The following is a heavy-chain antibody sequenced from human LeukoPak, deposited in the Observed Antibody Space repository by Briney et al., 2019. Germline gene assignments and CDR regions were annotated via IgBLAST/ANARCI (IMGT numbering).Heavy chain of an antibody. CDR1: GFTVSSNY. Sequence: PGGSLRLSCAVSGFTVSSNYMTWVRQAPGKGLEWVSAIYSDGSTYYADSVKGRFTISRDNSKNTLYLQMNSLRAEDTAVYYCARDGVGYRYGIFDYWGQGTLVTVSS. D-gene: IGHD5-18*01. J-gene: IGHJ4*02. CDR3: ARDGVGYRYGIFDY. V-gene: IGHV3-53*01. CDR2: IYSDGST.